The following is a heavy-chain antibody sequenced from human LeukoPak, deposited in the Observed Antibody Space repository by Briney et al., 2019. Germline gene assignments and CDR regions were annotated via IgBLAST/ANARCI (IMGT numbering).Heavy chain of an antibody. CDR2: IKQDGSEK. CDR3: ASESYGVYY. D-gene: IGHD5-18*01. J-gene: IGHJ4*02. V-gene: IGHV3-7*03. Sequence: PGGSLRLSCVASGFTFSSYWMSWVRQAPGKGLEWVANIKQDGSEKYYVDSVKGRFTISRDNAKNSLYLQMNSLRAEDTAVYYCASESYGVYYWGQGTLVTVSS. CDR1: GFTFSSYW.